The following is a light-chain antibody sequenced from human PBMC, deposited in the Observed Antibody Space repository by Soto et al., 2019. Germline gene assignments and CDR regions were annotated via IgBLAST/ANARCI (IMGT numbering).Light chain of an antibody. CDR1: SSDVGSYNL. CDR3: TLYTSSSAFV. J-gene: IGLJ1*01. V-gene: IGLV2-18*01. CDR2: DVS. Sequence: QSALTQPPSVSGSPGQSVTISCTGTSSDVGSYNLVSWYQQSPGTAPKLMIYDVSNRPSGVSDRFSGSKSGNTASLTIAGRQAEDDADYYCTLYTSSSAFVFGTGTKLTVL.